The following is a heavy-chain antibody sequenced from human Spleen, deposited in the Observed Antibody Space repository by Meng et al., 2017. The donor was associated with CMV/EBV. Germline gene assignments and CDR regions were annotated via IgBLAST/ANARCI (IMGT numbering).Heavy chain of an antibody. J-gene: IGHJ6*02. CDR2: ISDDGNNK. CDR1: RFTFSSYA. V-gene: IGHV3-30-3*01. CDR3: AREDGQRFTIVGVVPYGMDV. D-gene: IGHD3-3*01. Sequence: GGSLRLSCAASRFTFSSYAMHWVRQAPGKGLEWVALISDDGNNKYYADSVKGRFTISRDNSKNMVSLQMNSLTTEDTAVYSCAREDGQRFTIVGVVPYGMDVWGQGTTVTVSS.